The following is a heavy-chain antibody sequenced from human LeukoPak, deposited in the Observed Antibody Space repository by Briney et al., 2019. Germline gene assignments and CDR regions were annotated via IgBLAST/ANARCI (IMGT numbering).Heavy chain of an antibody. CDR1: GFTFSSYG. CDR3: AKDPDYYDSSPGDYFDY. D-gene: IGHD3-22*01. Sequence: PGGSLRLSCAASGFTFSSYGMHWVRQAPGKGLEWVAVISYDGSNKYYADSVKGRFTISRDNSKNTLYLQMNSLRAEDTAVYYCAKDPDYYDSSPGDYFDYWGQGTLVTVSS. V-gene: IGHV3-30*18. CDR2: ISYDGSNK. J-gene: IGHJ4*02.